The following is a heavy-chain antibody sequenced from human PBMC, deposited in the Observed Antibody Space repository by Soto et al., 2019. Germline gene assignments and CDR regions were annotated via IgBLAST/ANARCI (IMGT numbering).Heavy chain of an antibody. D-gene: IGHD3-3*01. V-gene: IGHV4-59*08. CDR2: IYYSGSN. J-gene: IGHJ3*02. CDR3: ARLLRGMKGVFGVVIIGGAFDI. CDR1: GGSISSYY. Sequence: SATLSLTCTVSGGSISSYYWSWIRQPPGKGLEWIGYIYYSGSNNYNPSLKSRVTISVGTAKNQFSLKLSSVTAADTAVYYCARLLRGMKGVFGVVIIGGAFDIWGQGTMVTV.